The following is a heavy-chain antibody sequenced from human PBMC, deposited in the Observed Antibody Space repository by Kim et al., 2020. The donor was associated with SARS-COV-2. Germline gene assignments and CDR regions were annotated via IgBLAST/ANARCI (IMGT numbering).Heavy chain of an antibody. D-gene: IGHD3-10*01. Sequence: SETLSLTCTVSGGSISSYYWSWIRQPPGKGLEWIGYIYYSGSTNYNPSLKSRVTISVDTSKNQFSLKLSSVTAADTAVYYCARGGTMVRGAWVYWGQGTLVTVSS. CDR3: ARGGTMVRGAWVY. CDR2: IYYSGST. J-gene: IGHJ4*02. V-gene: IGHV4-59*01. CDR1: GGSISSYY.